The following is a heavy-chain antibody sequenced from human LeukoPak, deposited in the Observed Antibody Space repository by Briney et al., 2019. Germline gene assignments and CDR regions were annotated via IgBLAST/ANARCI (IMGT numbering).Heavy chain of an antibody. D-gene: IGHD4-17*01. V-gene: IGHV1-69*04. CDR1: GGTFSSYA. J-gene: IGHJ4*02. CDR3: AREHNHDYGDYCLDDD. CDR2: IIPILGIA. Sequence: SVKVSCKASGGTFSSYAISWVRQAPGQGLQWMGRIIPILGIANYAQKFQGRVTITADKSTSTAYMELSSLRSEDTAVYYCAREHNHDYGDYCLDDDWGQGTLVTVSS.